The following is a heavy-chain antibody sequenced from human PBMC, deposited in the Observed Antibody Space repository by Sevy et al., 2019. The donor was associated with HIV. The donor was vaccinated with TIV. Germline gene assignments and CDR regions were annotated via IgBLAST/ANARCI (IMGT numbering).Heavy chain of an antibody. CDR1: GFTFSAYW. CDR3: AQETVGRFDS. D-gene: IGHD3-16*01. V-gene: IGHV3-7*01. J-gene: IGHJ4*02. Sequence: GGSLRLSCAASGFTFSAYWMNWVRQAPGKGLEWVANIKSDESDKHYVDSVEGRFTISRDNAKNSLYLHMNSLRVEDTAVYYCAQETVGRFDSWGQGTLVTVSS. CDR2: IKSDESDK.